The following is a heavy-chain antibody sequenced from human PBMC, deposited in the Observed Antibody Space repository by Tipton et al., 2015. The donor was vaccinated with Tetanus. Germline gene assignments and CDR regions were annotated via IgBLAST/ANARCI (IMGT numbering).Heavy chain of an antibody. CDR2: INPNNGGT. D-gene: IGHD3/OR15-3a*01. CDR1: GYTFTGYY. CDR3: SRTGLYLSSEGFDI. V-gene: IGHV1-2*02. Sequence: QLVQSGAEGKKPGASVKVSCSASGYTFTGYYLHWVRQAPGQGLEWMGWINPNNGGTHFARKFQDRVTLTTDTSISTAYMELSRLTSDDTAIYFCSRTGLYLSSEGFDIWGQGTLVTVSS. J-gene: IGHJ4*02.